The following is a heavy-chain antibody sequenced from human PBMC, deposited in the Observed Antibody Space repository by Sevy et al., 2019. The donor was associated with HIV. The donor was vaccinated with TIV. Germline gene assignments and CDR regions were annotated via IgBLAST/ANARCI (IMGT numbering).Heavy chain of an antibody. J-gene: IGHJ4*02. Sequence: GGPLRLSCAASGFTFSSYSMNWVRQAPGKGLEWVSSIINTGSYIYHADSVKGRFTISRDNTKNTLYLQMNSLRAEDTAVYYCARWDADRRWYFDYWGQGTLVTVSS. CDR2: IINTGSYI. D-gene: IGHD1-26*01. CDR1: GFTFSSYS. V-gene: IGHV3-21*01. CDR3: ARWDADRRWYFDY.